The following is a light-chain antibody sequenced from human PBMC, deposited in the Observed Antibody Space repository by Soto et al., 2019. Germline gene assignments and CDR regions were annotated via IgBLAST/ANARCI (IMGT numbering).Light chain of an antibody. CDR3: QQTYSTPYT. J-gene: IGKJ2*01. Sequence: IQMTQSPSSLSASLGDRVTITCRASQRITTYLNWYQQKPGNAPKLLITTSGTLQRGVPSRFSGSGSGTDFTLTIISLQREDFATYFCQQTYSTPYTFGQGTKLEIK. V-gene: IGKV1-39*01. CDR1: QRITTY. CDR2: TSG.